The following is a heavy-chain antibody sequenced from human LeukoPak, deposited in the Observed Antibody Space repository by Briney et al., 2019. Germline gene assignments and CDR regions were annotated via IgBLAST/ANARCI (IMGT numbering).Heavy chain of an antibody. CDR3: AGGPQIREADY. J-gene: IGHJ4*02. V-gene: IGHV3-11*04. CDR2: ISGSGYDI. D-gene: IGHD3-10*01. CDR1: GFTFSDYY. Sequence: GGSLRLSCAASGFTFSDYYMGWIRQAPGKGLEWLAYISGSGYDISYADSVRGRFIISRDNAKNSLFLQMSNLRAEDSAVYYCAGGPQIREADYWGQGTLVTVSS.